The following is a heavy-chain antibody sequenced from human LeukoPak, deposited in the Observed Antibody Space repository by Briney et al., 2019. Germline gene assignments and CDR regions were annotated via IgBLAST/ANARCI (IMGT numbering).Heavy chain of an antibody. Sequence: GASVKVSCKASGYTFTSYIIIWVRQAPGQGLEWMGWINAYNGNTDYAQRVQGRVTMTTDTSTSTAYMELRSLRSDDTAVYYCARDRHIAAAAYYYYMDVWGKGTPVTVSS. J-gene: IGHJ6*03. CDR1: GYTFTSYI. V-gene: IGHV1-18*01. CDR3: ARDRHIAAAAYYYYMDV. D-gene: IGHD6-13*01. CDR2: INAYNGNT.